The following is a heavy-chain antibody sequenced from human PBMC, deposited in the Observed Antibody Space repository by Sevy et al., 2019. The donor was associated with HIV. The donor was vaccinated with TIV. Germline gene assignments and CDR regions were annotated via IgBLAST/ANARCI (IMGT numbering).Heavy chain of an antibody. CDR3: AREGGVATTGDHDAFDI. Sequence: ASVKVSCKVSGDTFSSYGLSWVRQAPGQGLEWMGGIIPIFGTRNYAQKFQGRVTITADESASTAYMELSSLRSEDTALYYCAREGGVATTGDHDAFDIWGHGTLVTVSS. CDR2: IIPIFGTR. D-gene: IGHD7-27*01. V-gene: IGHV1-69*13. J-gene: IGHJ3*02. CDR1: GDTFSSYG.